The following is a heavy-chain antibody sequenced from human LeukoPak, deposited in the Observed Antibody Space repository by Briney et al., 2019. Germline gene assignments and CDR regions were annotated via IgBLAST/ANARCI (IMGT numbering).Heavy chain of an antibody. CDR3: AKDRYWSSGSYDNYFDY. V-gene: IGHV3-30*18. Sequence: SGGSLRLSCAASGFTFSSYGMHWVRQAPGKGLEWVAVISYDGSNKYYADSVKGRFTISRDNSKNTLYLQMNSLRAEDTAVYYCAKDRYWSSGSYDNYFDYWGQGTLVTVSS. CDR2: ISYDGSNK. D-gene: IGHD3-10*01. CDR1: GFTFSSYG. J-gene: IGHJ4*02.